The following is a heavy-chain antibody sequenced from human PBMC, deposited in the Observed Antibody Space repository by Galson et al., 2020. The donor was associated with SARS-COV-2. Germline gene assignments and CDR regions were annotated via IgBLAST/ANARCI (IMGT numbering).Heavy chain of an antibody. CDR3: ARLGPGGAFYYDSSGYCHFDY. J-gene: IGHJ4*02. CDR1: GGSISTTSYF. Sequence: SQTLSLTCTVSGGSISTTSYFWGWIRQPPGKGLEWIGTVYYSGTTYYNPSLRSRVTISVDTSKNQFSLKLSSVTAADTAVYYCARLGPGGAFYYDSSGYCHFDYWGQGTLVRLL. D-gene: IGHD3-22*01. V-gene: IGHV4-39*01. CDR2: VYYSGTT.